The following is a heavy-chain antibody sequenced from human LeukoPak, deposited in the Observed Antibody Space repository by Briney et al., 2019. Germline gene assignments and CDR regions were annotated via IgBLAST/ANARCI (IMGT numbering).Heavy chain of an antibody. CDR3: ATDRGDWGPPRY. J-gene: IGHJ4*02. CDR2: FDPEDGET. CDR1: GYTLTELS. V-gene: IGHV1-24*01. D-gene: IGHD7-27*01. Sequence: ASVKVSCKVSGYTLTELSMHWVRQAPGKGLEWMGGFDPEDGETIYAQKFQGRVTMTEDTSTDTAYMELSSLRSEDTAVYYCATDRGDWGPPRYWGQGTLVTVSS.